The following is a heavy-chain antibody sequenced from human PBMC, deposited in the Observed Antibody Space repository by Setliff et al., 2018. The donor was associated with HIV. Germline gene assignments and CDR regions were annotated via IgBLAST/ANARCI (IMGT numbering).Heavy chain of an antibody. CDR3: TIPASSLAPN. J-gene: IGHJ4*02. CDR2: IRSSGDT. CDR1: GASISSHNYY. Sequence: PSETLSLTCTVSGASISSHNYYWGWIRQSPGRGLEWIASIRSSGDTYYNPSLQSRVIISVDTSNNQISLKLTSVTAADTAVYYCTIPASSLAPNWGRGTQVTVS. V-gene: IGHV4-39*01.